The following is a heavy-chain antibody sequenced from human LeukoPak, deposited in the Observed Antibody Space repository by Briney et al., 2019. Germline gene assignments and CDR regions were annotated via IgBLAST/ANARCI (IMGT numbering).Heavy chain of an antibody. CDR2: ISAYNGNT. D-gene: IGHD6-13*01. CDR3: ARDYRSIAAAGTVQYYYYYGMDV. V-gene: IGHV1-18*01. CDR1: GYTFTSYG. Sequence: GASVKVSCKASGYTFTSYGISGVRQAPGQGLECMGWISAYNGNTNYAQKLQGRVTMTTDTSTSKAYMELRSLISDDTAVYYCARDYRSIAAAGTVQYYYYYGMDVWGQGTTVTVSS. J-gene: IGHJ6*02.